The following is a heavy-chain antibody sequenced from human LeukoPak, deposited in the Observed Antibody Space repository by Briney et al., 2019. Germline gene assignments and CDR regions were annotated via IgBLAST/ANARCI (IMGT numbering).Heavy chain of an antibody. Sequence: GESLKMSCNGSGYSFTSYWICWVRQMPGKGLEWMGIIYPGDSDTRYSPSFQGQVTISADKSISTAYLQWSSLKASDTAMYYCARPMTGTTSVFDYWGQGTLVTVSS. V-gene: IGHV5-51*01. CDR3: ARPMTGTTSVFDY. J-gene: IGHJ4*02. CDR1: GYSFTSYW. CDR2: IYPGDSDT. D-gene: IGHD1-1*01.